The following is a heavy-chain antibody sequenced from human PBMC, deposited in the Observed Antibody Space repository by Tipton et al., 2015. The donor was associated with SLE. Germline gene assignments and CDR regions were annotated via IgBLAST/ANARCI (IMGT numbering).Heavy chain of an antibody. V-gene: IGHV4-39*07. J-gene: IGHJ4*01. CDR2: VDYSGVA. CDR3: VSPPDY. CDR1: GGSITSYDYH. Sequence: TLSLTCNVSGGSITSYDYHWAWIRQAPGMGLEWIGSVDYSGVADYNPSLKSRVTISLDTSQNQFSLKLTSVTAADAGVFYCVSPPDYWGQGTLVTVSS.